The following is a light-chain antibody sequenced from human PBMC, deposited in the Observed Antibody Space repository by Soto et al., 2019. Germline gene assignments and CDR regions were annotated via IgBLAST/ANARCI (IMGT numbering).Light chain of an antibody. V-gene: IGKV1-9*01. CDR2: AAS. J-gene: IGKJ4*01. Sequence: DIQLTQSPSFLSASVGDTVTITCRASQGIIRFLAWFQQKPGKVPKLLIFAASNLQSRVPSRFSGSGSGTEFTLTISSLQPEDFATSYGQHCNRSPPLSFGGGTKADIQ. CDR1: QGIIRF. CDR3: QHCNRSPPLS.